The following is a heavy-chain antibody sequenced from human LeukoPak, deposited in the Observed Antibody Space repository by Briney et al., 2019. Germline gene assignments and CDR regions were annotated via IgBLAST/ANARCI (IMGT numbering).Heavy chain of an antibody. D-gene: IGHD2-15*01. CDR1: GFTSSTYW. J-gene: IGHJ4*02. CDR3: ARVGNGRSWDY. CDR2: IKQDGSET. Sequence: TGGSLRLSCAASGFTSSTYWMSWVRQAPGKGLEWVASIKQDGSETYYVDSVKGRFTLSRDNAKNSLYLHMNSLRADDTAVYYCARVGNGRSWDYWGQGTLVSVSS. V-gene: IGHV3-7*01.